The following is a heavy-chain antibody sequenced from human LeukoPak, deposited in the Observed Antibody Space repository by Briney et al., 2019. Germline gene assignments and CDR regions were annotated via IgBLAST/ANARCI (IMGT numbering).Heavy chain of an antibody. V-gene: IGHV1-18*01. CDR1: GYTFTSYG. J-gene: IGHJ4*02. D-gene: IGHD3-22*01. CDR3: ARAHNYYDGRGYSFYFDY. Sequence: ASVKVSCKASGYTFTSYGISWVRQAPGQGLEWMGWISAYNGNTNYAQKLQGRVTMTTDTSTSTAYMELRSLSSDDTALYYCARAHNYYDGRGYSFYFDYWGQGTLVTVSS. CDR2: ISAYNGNT.